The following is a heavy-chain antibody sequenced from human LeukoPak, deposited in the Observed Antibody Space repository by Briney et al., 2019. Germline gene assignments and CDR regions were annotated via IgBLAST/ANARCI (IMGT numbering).Heavy chain of an antibody. Sequence: ASVKVSCKVSGYTLTELSMHWVRQAPGKGLEWMGGFDPEDGETIYAQKFQGRVTMTEDTSTDTAYMELSSLRSEDTAVYYCATVRLYDYVWGSPRDYFDYWGQGTLVTVSS. D-gene: IGHD3-16*01. CDR2: FDPEDGET. J-gene: IGHJ4*02. CDR3: ATVRLYDYVWGSPRDYFDY. CDR1: GYTLTELS. V-gene: IGHV1-24*01.